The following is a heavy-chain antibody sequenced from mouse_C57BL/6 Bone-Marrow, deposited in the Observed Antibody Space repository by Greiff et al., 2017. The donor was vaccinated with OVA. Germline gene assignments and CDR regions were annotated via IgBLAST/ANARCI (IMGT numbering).Heavy chain of an antibody. V-gene: IGHV5-4*01. J-gene: IGHJ2*01. Sequence: EVKLVESGGGLVKPGGSLKLSCAASGFTFSSYAMSWVRQTPEKRLEWVATISDGGSYTYYPDNVKGRFTISRDNAKNNLYLQMSHLKSEDTAMYYCARDLWDGFDYWGQGTTLTVSS. CDR2: ISDGGSYT. CDR3: ARDLWDGFDY. D-gene: IGHD4-1*01. CDR1: GFTFSSYA.